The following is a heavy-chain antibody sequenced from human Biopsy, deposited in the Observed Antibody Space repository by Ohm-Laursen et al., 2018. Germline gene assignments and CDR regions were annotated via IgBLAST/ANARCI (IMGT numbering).Heavy chain of an antibody. Sequence: ASVKVSCKASDYTFYSYGITWVRRAPGQGLEWMGWITADEKNSAPKFQGRVTMTTDMSTSTAYMELRGLKSDDTAVYYCARVFGGAYYSYAFDIWGQGTLVIASS. D-gene: IGHD1-26*01. CDR3: ARVFGGAYYSYAFDI. CDR2: ITADEK. V-gene: IGHV1-18*04. CDR1: DYTFYSYG. J-gene: IGHJ3*02.